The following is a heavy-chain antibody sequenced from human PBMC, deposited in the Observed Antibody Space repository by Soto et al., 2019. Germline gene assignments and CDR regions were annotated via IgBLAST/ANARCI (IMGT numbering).Heavy chain of an antibody. CDR3: AKDRAPVDWPWGCFDP. D-gene: IGHD3-9*01. CDR1: GFTFTSHA. Sequence: PGGSLRLSCAASGFTFTSHAMSWVRQAPGKGPEWVSFISDSGDRTYYADSVKGRFTISRDNAKNTLYLQMDGLADEDTAVYFCAKDRAPVDWPWGCFDPWGQGTLVTVSS. J-gene: IGHJ5*02. CDR2: ISDSGDRT. V-gene: IGHV3-23*01.